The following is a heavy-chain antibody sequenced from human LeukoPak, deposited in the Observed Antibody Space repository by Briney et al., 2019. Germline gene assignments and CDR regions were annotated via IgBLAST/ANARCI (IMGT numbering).Heavy chain of an antibody. Sequence: PSETLSLTCTVSGGSISSSSYYWVWIRQPPGKGLEWIGSIYYSGSTYYNPSLKSRVTISVDTSKNQFSLKLSSVTAADTAVYYCARLWSGFNDAFDIWGQGTMVTVSS. CDR3: ARLWSGFNDAFDI. CDR1: GGSISSSSYY. D-gene: IGHD3-3*01. J-gene: IGHJ3*02. V-gene: IGHV4-39*01. CDR2: IYYSGST.